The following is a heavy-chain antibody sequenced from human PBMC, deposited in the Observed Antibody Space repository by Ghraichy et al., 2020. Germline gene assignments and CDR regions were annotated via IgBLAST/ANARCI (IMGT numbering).Heavy chain of an antibody. V-gene: IGHV3-53*01. CDR1: GLTVRNNY. Sequence: GGSLRLSCAASGLTVRNNYMTWVRQTPGKGLEWVSVVFSGGATYYADSVKGRFTISRDNSKNMVYLQMNSLRVEDTAVYFCARDRTGPIRNFDLWGSGTLVTVSS. CDR2: VFSGGAT. D-gene: IGHD1-1*01. CDR3: ARDRTGPIRNFDL. J-gene: IGHJ2*01.